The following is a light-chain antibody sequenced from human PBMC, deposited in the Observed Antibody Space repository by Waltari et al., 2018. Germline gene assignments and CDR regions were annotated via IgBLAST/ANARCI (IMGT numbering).Light chain of an antibody. Sequence: DIQMTQSPSSLSASVRDRVTITCRESQSISNFLNWYQQKPGEVTKLLIYAVSNLQSGVPARFSGGGAGTDFTLTISSLQPEDVAVYFCQQSHTTPRTVAQGTRFEI. CDR3: QQSHTTPRT. J-gene: IGKJ1*01. V-gene: IGKV1-39*01. CDR1: QSISNF. CDR2: AVS.